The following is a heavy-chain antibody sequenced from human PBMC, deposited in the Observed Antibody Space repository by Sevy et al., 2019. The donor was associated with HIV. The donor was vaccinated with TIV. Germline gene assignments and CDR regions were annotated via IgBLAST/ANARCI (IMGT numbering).Heavy chain of an antibody. CDR2: ISSSGSTI. J-gene: IGHJ6*02. V-gene: IGHV3-48*03. Sequence: GGSLRLSCAASGFTFSSYGMNWVRQAPGKGLEWVSYISSSGSTIYYADSVKGRFTISRDNAKNSLYLQMNSLRAEDTAVYYCARERVVVVPAAADYYYGMDVWGQGTTVTVSS. CDR1: GFTFSSYG. CDR3: ARERVVVVPAAADYYYGMDV. D-gene: IGHD2-2*01.